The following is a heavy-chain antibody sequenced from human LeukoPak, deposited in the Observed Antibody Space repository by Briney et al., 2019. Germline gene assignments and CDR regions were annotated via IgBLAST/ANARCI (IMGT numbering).Heavy chain of an antibody. CDR1: GFTFSSYW. CDR2: IKQDGSEK. J-gene: IGHJ4*02. CDR3: ARGGHDSSGYWGGLDY. V-gene: IGHV3-7*01. D-gene: IGHD3-22*01. Sequence: GGSLRLSCAASGFTFSSYWMSWVRQAPGKGLEWVANIKQDGSEKYYVDSVKGRFTISRDNAKNSLYLQMNSLRAGDTAVYYCARGGHDSSGYWGGLDYWGQGTLVTVSS.